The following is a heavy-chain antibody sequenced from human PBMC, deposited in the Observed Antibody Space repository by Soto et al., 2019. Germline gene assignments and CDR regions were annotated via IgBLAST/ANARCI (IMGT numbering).Heavy chain of an antibody. Sequence: ASVKVSCKASGYTFTSYAMHWVRQAAGQRLEWMGWINAGNGNTKYSQKFQGRVTITRDTSAGTAYMELSSLRSEDTAVYYCARNLYYYDSSGYYDYWGQGTLVTVS. J-gene: IGHJ4*02. D-gene: IGHD3-22*01. CDR1: GYTFTSYA. CDR3: ARNLYYYDSSGYYDY. CDR2: INAGNGNT. V-gene: IGHV1-3*01.